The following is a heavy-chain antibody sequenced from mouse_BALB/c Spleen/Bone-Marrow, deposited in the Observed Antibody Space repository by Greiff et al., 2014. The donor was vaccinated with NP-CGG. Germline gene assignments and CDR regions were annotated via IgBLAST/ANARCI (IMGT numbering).Heavy chain of an antibody. Sequence: DVMLVESGGDLVKPGGSLRLSCAASGFTFSDHYMYWIRQTPEKRLEWVATISDGGSYTNYADSVKGRFTISRDNAKNNLYLQMSSLKSEDTAMYYCTRGLGWFGYWGQGTLVTVSA. D-gene: IGHD4-1*01. CDR3: TRGLGWFGY. CDR2: ISDGGSYT. CDR1: GFTFSDHY. J-gene: IGHJ3*01. V-gene: IGHV5-4*02.